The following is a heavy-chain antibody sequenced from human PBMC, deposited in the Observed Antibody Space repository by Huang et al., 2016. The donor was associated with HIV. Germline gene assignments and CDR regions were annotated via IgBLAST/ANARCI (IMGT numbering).Heavy chain of an antibody. D-gene: IGHD6-19*01. CDR3: ARDATGYGTGWSTEFDY. Sequence: HVQLVQSGADVKKPGASVKVSCKASGYTFDSYGINWVRQAPGQGLEWMGWLGPHSGKTNQAQTLQGRVTMTTDTTTSTAYRELRILTSDDTAVYYCARDATGYGTGWSTEFDYWGQGTLVTVSS. CDR2: LGPHSGKT. CDR1: GYTFDSYG. J-gene: IGHJ4*02. V-gene: IGHV1-18*04.